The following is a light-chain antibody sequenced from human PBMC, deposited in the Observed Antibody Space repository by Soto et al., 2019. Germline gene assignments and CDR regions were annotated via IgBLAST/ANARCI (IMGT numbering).Light chain of an antibody. J-gene: IGKJ2*01. Sequence: EIVLTQSPGTLSLSPGERATLSCRASQSFSGNYLAWYQQKPGQAPRLLIYGVSSRATGIPDRFSGSGSGTDFPLSISRLEPEDFAVYYCQQYGTSPPMYTFGQGTKLEIK. CDR1: QSFSGNY. CDR2: GVS. CDR3: QQYGTSPPMYT. V-gene: IGKV3-20*01.